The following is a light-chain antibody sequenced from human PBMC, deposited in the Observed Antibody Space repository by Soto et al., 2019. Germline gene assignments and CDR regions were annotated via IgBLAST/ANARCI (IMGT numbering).Light chain of an antibody. CDR1: QSLLHSNGYNY. CDR3: IQTLQTPPFT. CDR2: LGS. J-gene: IGKJ3*01. Sequence: DIVMTQSPLSLPVTPGEPASISCRSSQSLLHSNGYNYLDWYLQKPGQSPQLLIYLGSNRASGVPDRFSGSGSGTDFTLTISRVEAEDVGVYYCIQTLQTPPFTFGPGTKVDIK. V-gene: IGKV2-28*01.